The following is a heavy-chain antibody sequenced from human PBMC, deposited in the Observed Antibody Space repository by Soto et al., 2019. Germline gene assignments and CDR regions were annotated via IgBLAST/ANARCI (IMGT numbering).Heavy chain of an antibody. CDR2: INAGNGNT. CDR1: GYTFTSYA. J-gene: IGHJ4*02. CDR3: ARTKNIVVVIANFDY. V-gene: IGHV1-3*01. Sequence: ASVKVSCKASGYTFTSYAMHWVRQAPGQRLEWMGWINAGNGNTKYSQKFQGRVTITRGTSASTAYMELSSLRSEDTAVYYCARTKNIVVVIANFDYWGQGTLVTVSS. D-gene: IGHD2-21*01.